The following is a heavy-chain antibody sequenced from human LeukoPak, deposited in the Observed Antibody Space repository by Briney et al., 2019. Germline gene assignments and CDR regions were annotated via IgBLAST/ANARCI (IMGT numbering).Heavy chain of an antibody. D-gene: IGHD4-23*01. CDR3: AKGSVGTTRRFDP. J-gene: IGHJ5*02. CDR1: GSTFSSDA. CDR2: INAEGGAT. Sequence: GGSLRLSCAASGSTFSSDAMSWVRLAPGRGLEWVASINAEGGATEYADSVKGRFTISRDNSKNTLYLQMNSLRAEDTAIFYCAKGSVGTTRRFDPWGQGTLVTVSS. V-gene: IGHV3-23*01.